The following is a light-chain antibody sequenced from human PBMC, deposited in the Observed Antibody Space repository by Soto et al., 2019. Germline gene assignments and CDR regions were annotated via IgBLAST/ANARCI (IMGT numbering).Light chain of an antibody. V-gene: IGKV1-39*01. Sequence: DIQMTQSPSSLSASVGDRVTITCRASQSISSYLNWYQQKPGKAPKLLIYAASSLQSGVPSRFSGSGSGTDFTLTISSPQPEDLATYYCQQSYSTPRSFGQGTKLEIK. CDR1: QSISSY. J-gene: IGKJ2*01. CDR2: AAS. CDR3: QQSYSTPRS.